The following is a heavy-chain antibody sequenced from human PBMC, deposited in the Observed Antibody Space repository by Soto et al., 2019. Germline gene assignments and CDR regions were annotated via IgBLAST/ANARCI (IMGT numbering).Heavy chain of an antibody. V-gene: IGHV1-18*01. CDR3: ATVFNYVSATPADS. Sequence: QVQLVQSGDEVKKPGASVKVSCKASGYIFVNYGIAWVRQAPGQGLEWMGWISPYTGNTHSATKVQGRLTMTTDTTTRTPSRTLRSIASDEAAVYYCATVFNYVSATPADSWGQGTVVTVSS. CDR2: ISPYTGNT. J-gene: IGHJ4*03. D-gene: IGHD3-16*01. CDR1: GYIFVNYG.